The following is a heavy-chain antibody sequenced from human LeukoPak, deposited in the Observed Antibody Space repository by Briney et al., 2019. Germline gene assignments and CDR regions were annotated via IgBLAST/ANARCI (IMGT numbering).Heavy chain of an antibody. CDR3: ARTLGGYYYYYMDV. CDR1: GGSISSSSNY. CDR2: IYTSGST. J-gene: IGHJ6*03. D-gene: IGHD2-15*01. V-gene: IGHV4-61*02. Sequence: SETLSLTCSVSGGSISSSSNYWGWIRQPPGKGLEWIGRIYTSGSTNYNPSLKSRVTISVDTSKNQFSLKLSSVTAADTAVYYCARTLGGYYYYYMDVWGKGTTVTISS.